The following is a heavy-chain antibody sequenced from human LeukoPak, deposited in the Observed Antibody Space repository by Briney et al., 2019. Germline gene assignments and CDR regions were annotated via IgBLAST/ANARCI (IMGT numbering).Heavy chain of an antibody. CDR2: INGDASNT. V-gene: IGHV3-74*03. CDR1: GLTFNSYW. CDR3: ARDYRYGDYVDY. J-gene: IGHJ4*02. D-gene: IGHD4-17*01. Sequence: PGGSLRLSCAASGLTFNSYWMHWVRQVAGKGLVWVARINGDASNTTYADSVKGRFTISRDNSKNTLYLQMNSLRAEDTAVYYCARDYRYGDYVDYWGQGTLVTVSS.